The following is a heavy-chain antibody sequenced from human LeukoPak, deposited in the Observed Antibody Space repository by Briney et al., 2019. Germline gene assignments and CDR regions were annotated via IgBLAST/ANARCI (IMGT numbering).Heavy chain of an antibody. J-gene: IGHJ4*02. CDR1: GFTSSSYW. Sequence: GGSLRLSCAASGFTSSSYWMSWVRRAPGKGLEWVANIKQDGGEKHYVDSVKGRFTISRDNAKNSLYLQMNSLRVEDTAVYYCARHSGSYQRAFDYWGQGTLVTVS. CDR2: IKQDGGEK. D-gene: IGHD1-26*01. CDR3: ARHSGSYQRAFDY. V-gene: IGHV3-7*01.